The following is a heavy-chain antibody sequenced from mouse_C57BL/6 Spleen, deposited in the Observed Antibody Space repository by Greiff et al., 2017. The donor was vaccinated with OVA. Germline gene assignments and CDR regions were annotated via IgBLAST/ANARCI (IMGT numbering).Heavy chain of an antibody. Sequence: EVKLVESGGDLVKPGGSLKLSCAASGFTFSSYGMSWVRQTPDKRLEWVATISSGGSYTYYPDSVKGRFTISRDNAKNTLYLQMGSLKSEDTAMYYCARQPLLRGAMDYWGQGTSVTVSS. J-gene: IGHJ4*01. CDR1: GFTFSSYG. CDR2: ISSGGSYT. CDR3: ARQPLLRGAMDY. V-gene: IGHV5-6*01. D-gene: IGHD1-2*01.